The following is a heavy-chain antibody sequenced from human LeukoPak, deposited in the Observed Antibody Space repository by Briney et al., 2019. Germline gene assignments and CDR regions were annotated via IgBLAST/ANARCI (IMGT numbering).Heavy chain of an antibody. J-gene: IGHJ4*02. Sequence: SETLSLTCAVYGGSFSGYYWSWIRQPPGKGLEWIGEINHSGSTNYNPSLKSRVTISVDTSKNQFSLKLSSVTAADTAVYYCARGFITIFGVDRFDYWGQGTLVTVSS. CDR1: GGSFSGYY. CDR3: ARGFITIFGVDRFDY. V-gene: IGHV4-34*01. D-gene: IGHD3-3*01. CDR2: INHSGST.